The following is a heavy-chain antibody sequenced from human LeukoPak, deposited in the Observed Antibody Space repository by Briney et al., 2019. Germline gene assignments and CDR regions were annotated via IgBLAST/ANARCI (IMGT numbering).Heavy chain of an antibody. CDR1: GYAISSGYY. J-gene: IGHJ4*02. CDR2: INDSGNT. V-gene: IGHV4-38-2*02. Sequence: PSETLSLTCAVSGYAISSGYYWGWIRQSPAKGLEWIASINDSGNTYYNPSLRGRATISVDTSKNQFSLKLAAVTGADTAVYFCARDRPPGLHDYWGQGTLVTVSS. D-gene: IGHD3-10*01. CDR3: ARDRPPGLHDY.